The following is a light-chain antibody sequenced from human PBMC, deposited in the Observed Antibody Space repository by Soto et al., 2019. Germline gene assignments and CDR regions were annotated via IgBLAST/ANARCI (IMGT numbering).Light chain of an antibody. J-gene: IGKJ4*01. Sequence: QVTQFPSSLSASVGDRVTITCRPSQGIRNDLGWYQQKPGKAPKLLIYGASNLQTGVPSRFSGSGSGTDFTLTLSSLQPEDVGTYYCLQEYSYPLIFGGGTKVEIK. CDR3: LQEYSYPLI. V-gene: IGKV1-6*01. CDR2: GAS. CDR1: QGIRND.